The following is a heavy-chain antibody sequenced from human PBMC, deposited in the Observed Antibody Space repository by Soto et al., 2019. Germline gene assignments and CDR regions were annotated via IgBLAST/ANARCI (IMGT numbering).Heavy chain of an antibody. J-gene: IGHJ4*02. Sequence: PGGSLRLSCSASGFTFSSYAMHWVRQAPGKGLEYVSAISSNGGSTYYADSVRGRFTISRDNSKNTPYLQMSSLRAEDTAVYYCVRGPYNWNNIHLDYWGQGTLVTVSS. CDR3: VRGPYNWNNIHLDY. D-gene: IGHD1-20*01. CDR1: GFTFSSYA. CDR2: ISSNGGST. V-gene: IGHV3-64D*06.